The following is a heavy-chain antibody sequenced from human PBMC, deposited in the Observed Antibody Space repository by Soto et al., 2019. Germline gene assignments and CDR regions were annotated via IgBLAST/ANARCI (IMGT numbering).Heavy chain of an antibody. CDR3: ALYYDILTGYTY. J-gene: IGHJ4*02. CDR1: GYRFTSCG. D-gene: IGHD3-9*01. V-gene: IGHV1-18*04. Sequence: GASVEVSCEACGYRFTSCGSSWVRQAPGQGLEWMGWISAYNGNTNYAQKLQGRVTMTTDTSTSTAYMELRSLRSDDTAVYYCALYYDILTGYTYWGQGTLVTVSS. CDR2: ISAYNGNT.